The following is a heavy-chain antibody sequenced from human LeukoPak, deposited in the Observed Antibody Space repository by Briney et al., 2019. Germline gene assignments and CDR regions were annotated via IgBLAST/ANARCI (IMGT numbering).Heavy chain of an antibody. CDR1: GGSISSYY. D-gene: IGHD6-19*01. Sequence: SETLSLTCTVSGGSISSYYWSWIRQPPGKGLDWIGYIYYSGSTNYNPSLKSRVTISVDTSKNQFSLKLSSVTAADTAVYYCARIVSSGWYYYYMDVWGKGTTVTVSS. CDR2: IYYSGST. CDR3: ARIVSSGWYYYYMDV. V-gene: IGHV4-59*08. J-gene: IGHJ6*03.